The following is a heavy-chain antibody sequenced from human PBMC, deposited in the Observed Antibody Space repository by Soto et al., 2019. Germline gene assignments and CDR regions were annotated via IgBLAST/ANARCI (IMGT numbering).Heavy chain of an antibody. D-gene: IGHD3-22*01. V-gene: IGHV4-30-4*01. CDR1: GGSISSDDYY. CDR2: IHSSGSI. J-gene: IGHJ1*01. Sequence: SETLSLTCTVSGGSISSDDYYWSWVRQAPGRGLEWIGYIHSSGSIYYNPSLKSRATMSIDTAGNQFSLKVSSVTVADTAVYYCARDLDGLHDDTSGPFPRPGWGQGTLVTVS. CDR3: ARDLDGLHDDTSGPFPRPG.